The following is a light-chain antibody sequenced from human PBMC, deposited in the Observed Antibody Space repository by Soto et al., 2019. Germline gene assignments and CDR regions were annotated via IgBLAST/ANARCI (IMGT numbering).Light chain of an antibody. CDR1: NSNIGASYD. Sequence: QSVLTQPPSISGAPGQRVTITCTGSNSNIGASYDVNWYQHLPGAAPNLLIYETDNRPSGVPDRFSASRSGASASLAIDNLHTGDDGDYYCQSYGSGLSVVFGGGTKLTVL. V-gene: IGLV1-40*01. CDR2: ETD. J-gene: IGLJ2*01. CDR3: QSYGSGLSVV.